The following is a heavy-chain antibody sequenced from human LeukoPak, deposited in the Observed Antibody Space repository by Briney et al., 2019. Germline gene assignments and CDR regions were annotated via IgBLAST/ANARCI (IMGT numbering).Heavy chain of an antibody. V-gene: IGHV5-51*01. D-gene: IGHD1-26*01. CDR3: ARVRVGATGNFYYYYYMDV. CDR1: GYSFTGYW. J-gene: IGHJ6*03. CDR2: IYPDDSDT. Sequence: ESLKISCKGSGYSFTGYWIGWVRQMPGKGLEWMGIIYPDDSDTRYSPSFEGQVTISADKSISTTYLQWSSLKASDTAMYYCARVRVGATGNFYYYYYMDVWGRGTTVTVSS.